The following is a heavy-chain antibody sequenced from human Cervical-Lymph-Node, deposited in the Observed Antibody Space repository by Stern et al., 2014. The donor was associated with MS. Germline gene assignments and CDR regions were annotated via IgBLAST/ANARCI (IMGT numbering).Heavy chain of an antibody. Sequence: VQLVESGAEVKKPGSSVKVSCKSSGASFSRFSFTWVRQAPGQGLEWMGRIIPLLDIANYAERFQGRVTITADKSTSTAYMELSSLTSEDTALYYCARGPSKAGMDVWGQGTTVTVSS. D-gene: IGHD6-6*01. J-gene: IGHJ6*02. CDR3: ARGPSKAGMDV. V-gene: IGHV1-69*09. CDR1: GASFSRFS. CDR2: IIPLLDIA.